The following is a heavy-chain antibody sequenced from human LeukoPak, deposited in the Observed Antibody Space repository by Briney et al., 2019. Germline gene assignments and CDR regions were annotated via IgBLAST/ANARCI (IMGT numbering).Heavy chain of an antibody. D-gene: IGHD6-13*01. V-gene: IGHV4-59*01. CDR1: GGSISSYY. CDR2: IYYSGST. Sequence: ETLSLTCTVSGGSISSYYWSWIRQPPGKGLEWIGYIYYSGSTNYNPSLKSRVTISVDTSKNQFSLKLSSVTAADTAVYYCALPVTAAGCFDYWGQGTLVTVSS. CDR3: ALPVTAAGCFDY. J-gene: IGHJ4*02.